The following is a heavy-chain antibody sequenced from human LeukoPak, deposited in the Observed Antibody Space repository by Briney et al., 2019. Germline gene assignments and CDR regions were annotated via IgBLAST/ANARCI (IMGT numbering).Heavy chain of an antibody. Sequence: SETLSLTCTVSGGSISSGSYYWSWIRQPAGKGLEWIGRIYTSGSTNYNPSLKSRVTISVDTSKNQFSLKLSSVTAADTAVYYCARGKRSCQTYRCYNWFDPWGQGTPVTVSS. V-gene: IGHV4-61*02. CDR1: GGSISSGSYY. CDR2: IYTSGST. CDR3: ARGKRSCQTYRCYNWFDP. J-gene: IGHJ5*02. D-gene: IGHD2-15*01.